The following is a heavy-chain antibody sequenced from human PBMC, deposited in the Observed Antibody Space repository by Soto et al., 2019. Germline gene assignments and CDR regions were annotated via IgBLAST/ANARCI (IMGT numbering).Heavy chain of an antibody. V-gene: IGHV4-39*01. D-gene: IGHD5-12*01. Sequence: PSETLSLTCTVSGGSISSSSYYWGWIRQPPGKGLEWIGSIYYSGSTYYNPSLKSRVTISVDTSKNQFSLKLSSVTAADTAVYYCARQSREGYNYRPYYFDYWGQGTLVTVSS. CDR1: GGSISSSSYY. J-gene: IGHJ4*02. CDR2: IYYSGST. CDR3: ARQSREGYNYRPYYFDY.